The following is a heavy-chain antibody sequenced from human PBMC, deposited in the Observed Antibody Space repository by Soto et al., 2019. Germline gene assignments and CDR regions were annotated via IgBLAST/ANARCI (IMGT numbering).Heavy chain of an antibody. J-gene: IGHJ6*03. D-gene: IGHD4-17*01. CDR3: AKDGKGPSLSYRTTVTGYYYYYMDV. CDR2: ISYDGSNK. Sequence: GGSLRLSCAASGFTFSSFGMHWVRQAPGKGLEWVVVISYDGSNKYYADSVKGRFTISRDNSKNTLYLQMNSLRVEDTAVYYCAKDGKGPSLSYRTTVTGYYYYYMDVWGKGTTVTVSS. V-gene: IGHV3-30*18. CDR1: GFTFSSFG.